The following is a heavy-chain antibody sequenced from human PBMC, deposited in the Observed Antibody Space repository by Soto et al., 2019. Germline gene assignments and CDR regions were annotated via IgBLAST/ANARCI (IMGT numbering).Heavy chain of an antibody. CDR1: GFTFSIHG. CDR3: ARSLFMVAPDNEPFDY. D-gene: IGHD5-12*01. V-gene: IGHV3-23*01. J-gene: IGHJ4*02. CDR2: IDSGGGIT. Sequence: SLRLSCAASGFTFSIHGMSWLRQAPGKGLEWVSAIDSGGGITNYVDSVKGRFTMSRDNSKDTLFLQMNGLRAEDTAVYFCARSLFMVAPDNEPFDYWGQGTLVTVSS.